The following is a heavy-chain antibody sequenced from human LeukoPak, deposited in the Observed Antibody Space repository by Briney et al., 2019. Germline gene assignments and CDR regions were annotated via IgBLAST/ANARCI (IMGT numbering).Heavy chain of an antibody. CDR3: ARYNTLLRGVTTSDY. J-gene: IGHJ4*02. CDR1: GYSFSNYD. Sequence: ASVKVSCKASGYSFSNYDISWVRQAPGQGLEWMGRIGRISAHNGDVNYAPKFQGRVTMTTDTSTTTAYMELRSLRFDDTAVYYCARYNTLLRGVTTSDYWGQGTLVTVSS. D-gene: IGHD3-10*01. CDR2: IGRISAHNGDV. V-gene: IGHV1-18*01.